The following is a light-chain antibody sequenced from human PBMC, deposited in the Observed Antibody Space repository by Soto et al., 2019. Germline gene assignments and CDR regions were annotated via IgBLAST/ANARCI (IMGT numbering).Light chain of an antibody. CDR3: QQFNSYTYT. J-gene: IGKJ5*01. V-gene: IGKV1-5*01. CDR1: QTISTW. Sequence: GDRVTITCRASQTISTWMAWYQKTPGKAPKLLIYDASSLESGVPSRFSGSGSGTEFNLTISRLQTDDFATYYCQQFNSYTYTFGQGTRLEIK. CDR2: DAS.